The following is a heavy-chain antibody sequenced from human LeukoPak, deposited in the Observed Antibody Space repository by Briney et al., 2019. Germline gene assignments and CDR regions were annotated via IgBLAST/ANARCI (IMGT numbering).Heavy chain of an antibody. J-gene: IGHJ3*02. V-gene: IGHV4-39*01. CDR1: GGSISSSSYY. D-gene: IGHD3-16*02. CDR3: ARQSMITFGGVIANDAFDI. Sequence: SETLSLTCTVSGGSISSSSYYWGWIRQPPGKGLEWIGSIYYSGSTYYNPSLKSRVTISVDTSKNQFSLKLSSVTAADTAVYYCARQSMITFGGVIANDAFDIWGQGTMVTVSS. CDR2: IYYSGST.